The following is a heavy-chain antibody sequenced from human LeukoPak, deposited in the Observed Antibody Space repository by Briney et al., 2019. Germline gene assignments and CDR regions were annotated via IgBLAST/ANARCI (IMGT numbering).Heavy chain of an antibody. Sequence: GGSLRFSCAASGFTFNNYPMAWVRQAPGKGPEWVALIWYDGSKKYYGDSVKGRFTISRDNSKNTVYLQMNSLRAEDTGVYYCARDRLEAVTDDDYFDYWGQGTLVTVSS. CDR2: IWYDGSKK. J-gene: IGHJ4*02. V-gene: IGHV3-33*08. CDR1: GFTFNNYP. CDR3: ARDRLEAVTDDDYFDY. D-gene: IGHD2-21*02.